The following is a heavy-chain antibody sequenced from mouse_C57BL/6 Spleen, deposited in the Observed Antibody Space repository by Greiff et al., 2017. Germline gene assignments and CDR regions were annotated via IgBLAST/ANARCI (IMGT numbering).Heavy chain of an antibody. D-gene: IGHD1-1*01. CDR2: IYPGDGDT. CDR3: ARHTTVVAEGFDY. J-gene: IGHJ2*01. V-gene: IGHV1-82*01. Sequence: VQLQQSGPELVKPGASVKISCKASGYAFSSSWMNWVKQRPGKGLEWIGRIYPGDGDTNYNGKFKGKATLTADKSSSTAYMQLSSLTSEDSAVYFCARHTTVVAEGFDYWGQGTTLTVSS. CDR1: GYAFSSSW.